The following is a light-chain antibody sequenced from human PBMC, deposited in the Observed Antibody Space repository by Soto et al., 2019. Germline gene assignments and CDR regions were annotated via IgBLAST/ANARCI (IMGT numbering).Light chain of an antibody. Sequence: QSVLTQSRSVSGSPGQSVAISCTGTSSDVGGYNYVSWYQQHPGKAPKLMIYDVSKWPLGVPDRFSGSNSGNTASLTISGLQAEDEAHYYCCSYAGSDTWVFGGGTKLTV. CDR3: CSYAGSDTWV. CDR2: DVS. CDR1: SSDVGGYNY. J-gene: IGLJ3*02. V-gene: IGLV2-11*01.